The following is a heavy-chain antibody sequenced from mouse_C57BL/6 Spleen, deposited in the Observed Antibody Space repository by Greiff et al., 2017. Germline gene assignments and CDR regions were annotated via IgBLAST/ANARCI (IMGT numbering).Heavy chain of an antibody. Sequence: VLLQQSGAELVKPGASVKMSCKASGYTFTSYWITWVKQRPGQGLEWIGDIYPGSGSTNYNEKFKSKATLTVDTSSSTAYMQLSSLTSEDSAVYYCARWRDTVVAGDYWGQGTTLTVSS. J-gene: IGHJ2*01. V-gene: IGHV1-55*01. CDR2: IYPGSGST. CDR3: ARWRDTVVAGDY. D-gene: IGHD1-1*01. CDR1: GYTFTSYW.